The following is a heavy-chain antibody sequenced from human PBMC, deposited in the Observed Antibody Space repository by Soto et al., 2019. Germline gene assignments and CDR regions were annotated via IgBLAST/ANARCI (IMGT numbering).Heavy chain of an antibody. Sequence: ASVKVSCKASGGTFSSYTISWVRQAPGQGLEWMGRIIPILGIANYAQKFQGRVTITADKSTSTAYMELSSLRSEDTAVYYCARAYSSSWDDAFDIWGQGTMVTVSS. V-gene: IGHV1-69*02. CDR1: GGTFSSYT. CDR3: ARAYSSSWDDAFDI. D-gene: IGHD6-13*01. CDR2: IIPILGIA. J-gene: IGHJ3*02.